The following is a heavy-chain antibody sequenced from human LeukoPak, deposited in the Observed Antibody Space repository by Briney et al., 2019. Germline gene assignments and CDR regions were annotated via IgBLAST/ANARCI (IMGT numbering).Heavy chain of an antibody. V-gene: IGHV3-23*01. CDR1: GFTLGNYA. J-gene: IGHJ4*02. Sequence: GGSLRLSCAASGFTLGNYAMSWVRQAPGKGLEWVSSMSSSGGSTYYADSVKGRFTFSRDNPKNTLYLQMNSLRAEDTAVYYCAKESGARGDYLDYWGQGTLLTVSS. D-gene: IGHD3-10*01. CDR3: AKESGARGDYLDY. CDR2: MSSSGGST.